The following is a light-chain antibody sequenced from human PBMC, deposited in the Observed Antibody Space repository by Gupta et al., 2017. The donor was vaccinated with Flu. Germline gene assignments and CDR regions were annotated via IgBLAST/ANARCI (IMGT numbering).Light chain of an antibody. CDR1: QDISNH. J-gene: IGKJ4*01. CDR2: AVS. Sequence: DIQMTQSPSSLSASVGDRVTITCRSSQDISNHLAWFQQRPGKAPKSLIYAVSTLQNGVPSKFSGSGSEADFTLTISSLQPEDSATYYCHQYDSYPITFGGGTKLEIK. V-gene: IGKV1-16*02. CDR3: HQYDSYPIT.